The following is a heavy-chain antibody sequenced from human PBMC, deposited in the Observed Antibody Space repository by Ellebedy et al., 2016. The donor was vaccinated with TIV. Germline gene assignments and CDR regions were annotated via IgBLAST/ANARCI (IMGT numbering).Heavy chain of an antibody. Sequence: GESLKISCAASGFTFSNYAMSWVRQAPGKGLEWVSVISGSSGSTYYADSVKGRFTISRDNSKNTLYLQMISLRDEDTAVYYCAKQGTGWYELDFWGQGTLVAVSS. D-gene: IGHD6-19*01. J-gene: IGHJ4*02. CDR1: GFTFSNYA. CDR3: AKQGTGWYELDF. CDR2: ISGSSGST. V-gene: IGHV3-23*01.